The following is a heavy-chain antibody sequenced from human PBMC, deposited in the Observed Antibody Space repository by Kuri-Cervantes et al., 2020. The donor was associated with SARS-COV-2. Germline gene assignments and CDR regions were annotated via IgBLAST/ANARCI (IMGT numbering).Heavy chain of an antibody. Sequence: GESLKISCAACGFTFSSYDMHWVRQATGKGLEWVSAIGTAGDTYYADSVKGRFTISRDNSKNTLYLQMNSLRAEDTAVYYCARPGTMIPRDAFDIWGQGTMVTVSS. J-gene: IGHJ3*02. V-gene: IGHV3-13*01. CDR2: IGTAGDT. D-gene: IGHD3-22*01. CDR3: ARPGTMIPRDAFDI. CDR1: GFTFSSYD.